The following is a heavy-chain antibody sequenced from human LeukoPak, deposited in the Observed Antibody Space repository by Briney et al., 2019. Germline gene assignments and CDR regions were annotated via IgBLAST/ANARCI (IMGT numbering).Heavy chain of an antibody. D-gene: IGHD1-26*01. CDR1: GGSISSGSYY. J-gene: IGHJ4*02. Sequence: PSETLSLTCTVSGGSISSGSYYWSWIRQPAGKGLEWIGRIYTSGSTNYNPSLKSRVTISVDTSKNQFSLKLSSVTAADTAVYYCASSGSYALMDYWGQGTLVTVSS. CDR3: ASSGSYALMDY. CDR2: IYTSGST. V-gene: IGHV4-61*02.